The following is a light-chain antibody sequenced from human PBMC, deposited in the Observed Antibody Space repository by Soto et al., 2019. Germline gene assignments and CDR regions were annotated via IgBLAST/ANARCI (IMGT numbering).Light chain of an antibody. J-gene: IGLJ2*01. V-gene: IGLV4-60*02. Sequence: QPVLTQSSSASASLGSSVTLTCTLSSGHSSYIIAWHQQQPGKAPRYLMKLEGRGSYNKGSGVPDRFSGSSSGADRYLTISHLQFEDEADYCCATWDSNTHVVFGGGTKVTVL. CDR3: ATWDSNTHVV. CDR1: SGHSSYI. CDR2: LEGRGSY.